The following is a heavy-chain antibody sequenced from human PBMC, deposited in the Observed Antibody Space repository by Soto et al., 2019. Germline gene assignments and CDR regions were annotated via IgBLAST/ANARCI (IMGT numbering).Heavy chain of an antibody. CDR2: ISYDGSIK. CDR1: GFSFSNYA. V-gene: IGHV3-30-3*01. J-gene: IGHJ4*02. CDR3: AREYSYGYRVAITDLRAFDS. Sequence: QVQLVESGGGVVQPGRSLRLSCAASGFSFSNYAMHWVRQAPGKGLEWVAVISYDGSIKYYADSVKGRFTISRDNSKNTSYLQMNSRRAEDTAVYYCAREYSYGYRVAITDLRAFDSWGQGTLVTVSS. D-gene: IGHD5-18*01.